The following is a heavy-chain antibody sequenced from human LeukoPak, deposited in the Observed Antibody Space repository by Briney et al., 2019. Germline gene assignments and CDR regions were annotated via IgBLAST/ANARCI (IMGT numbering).Heavy chain of an antibody. CDR2: ISSSSSTI. J-gene: IGHJ1*01. Sequence: PGGSLRLSCAASGFTFSSYSMNWVRQAPGKGLQWVSYISSSSSTIYYADSVKGRFTISRDNAKNSLYLQMNSLRAEGTAVYYCAREVRVGATKYFQHWGQGTLVTVSS. V-gene: IGHV3-48*01. CDR1: GFTFSSYS. CDR3: AREVRVGATKYFQH. D-gene: IGHD1-26*01.